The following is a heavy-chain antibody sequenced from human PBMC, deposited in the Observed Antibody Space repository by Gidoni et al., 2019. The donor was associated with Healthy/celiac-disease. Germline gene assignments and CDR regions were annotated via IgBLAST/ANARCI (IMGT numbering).Heavy chain of an antibody. D-gene: IGHD3-3*01. J-gene: IGHJ5*02. CDR3: ARDKSHYDFWSGNWFDP. CDR2: IKQDGSEK. Sequence: EVQLVESGGGLVQPGGSLRLSCAASGLPFSSYWMSWVRQAPGKGREWVANIKQDGSEKYYVDSVKGRFTISRDNAKNSLYLQMNSLRAEDTAVYYCARDKSHYDFWSGNWFDPWGQGTLVTVSS. CDR1: GLPFSSYW. V-gene: IGHV3-7*04.